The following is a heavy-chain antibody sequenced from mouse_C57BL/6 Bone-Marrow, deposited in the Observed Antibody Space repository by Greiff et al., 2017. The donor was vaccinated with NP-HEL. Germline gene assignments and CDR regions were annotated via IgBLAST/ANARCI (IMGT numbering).Heavy chain of an antibody. CDR2: INPSSGYT. Sequence: QVQLKQSGADLAKPGASVKLSCKASGYTFTSYWMHWVHQRPGQGLEWIGYINPSSGYTKYTQKFKDKATLTADKSSSTAYMQLSSLTYEDSAVYYCARVGKVANSPYYYAMDYWGQGTSVTVSA. J-gene: IGHJ4*01. V-gene: IGHV1-7*01. CDR3: ARVGKVANSPYYYAMDY. D-gene: IGHD1-1*01. CDR1: GYTFTSYW.